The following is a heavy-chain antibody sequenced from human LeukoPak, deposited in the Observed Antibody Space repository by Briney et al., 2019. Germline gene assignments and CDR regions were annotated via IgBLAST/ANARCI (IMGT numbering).Heavy chain of an antibody. Sequence: PSETLSLTCAVYGGSFSGYYWSWIRQPPGKELEWIGEINHSGSTNYNPSLKSRVTISVDTSKNQFSLKLSSVTAADTAVYYCARGRSGIAVAGPGRYFDYWGQGTLVTVSS. V-gene: IGHV4-34*01. J-gene: IGHJ4*02. CDR3: ARGRSGIAVAGPGRYFDY. CDR1: GGSFSGYY. CDR2: INHSGST. D-gene: IGHD6-19*01.